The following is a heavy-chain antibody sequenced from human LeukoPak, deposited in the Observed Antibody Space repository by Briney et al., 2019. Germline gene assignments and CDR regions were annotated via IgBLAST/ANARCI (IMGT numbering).Heavy chain of an antibody. J-gene: IGHJ5*02. CDR2: IREERGQE. CDR1: GLTVSNHW. Sequence: GGSLGLSCVASGLTVSNHWMSWVRQAPGKGLEWVANIREERGQEYYVDSVKGRFTISKNSAKNSLYLQMNTLRVEDTAMYYCASLDTAKQPLANHWGQGTLVTVSS. D-gene: IGHD5-18*01. V-gene: IGHV3-7*03. CDR3: ASLDTAKQPLANH.